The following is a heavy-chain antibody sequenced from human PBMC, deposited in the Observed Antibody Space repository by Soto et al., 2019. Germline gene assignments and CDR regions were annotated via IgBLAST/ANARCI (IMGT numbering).Heavy chain of an antibody. CDR2: IWSAGFT. D-gene: IGHD2-15*01. CDR1: GFTVSSKY. V-gene: IGHV3-53*01. CDR3: ARELPPDL. J-gene: IGHJ5*02. Sequence: PSETLRLSCAASGFTVSSKYMTWVRQAPGKGLEWVSIIWSAGFTYYADSVKGRFTISRDNSKNTVYLQMNSLRIEDSAVYYCARELPPDLWGQGTLVTVSS.